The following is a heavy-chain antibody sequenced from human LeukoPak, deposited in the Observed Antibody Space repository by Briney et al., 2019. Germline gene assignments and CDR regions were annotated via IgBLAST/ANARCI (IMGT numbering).Heavy chain of an antibody. CDR3: ASDRGVGATDWFDP. CDR2: IYSGGST. J-gene: IGHJ5*02. V-gene: IGHV3-66*01. D-gene: IGHD1-26*01. CDR1: GFTVSSNY. Sequence: QPGGSLRLSCAASGFTVSSNYMSWVRQAPGKGLEWVSVIYSGGSTYYADSVKGRFTISRDNSKNTLYLQMNSLRAEDTAVYYCASDRGVGATDWFDPWGQGTLVTVSS.